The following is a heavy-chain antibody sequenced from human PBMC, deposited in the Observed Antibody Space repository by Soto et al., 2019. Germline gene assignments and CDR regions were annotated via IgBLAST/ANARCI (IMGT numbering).Heavy chain of an antibody. J-gene: IGHJ6*02. Sequence: QSQTLSLTCAISGDSVSSNSAAWNWIRQSPSRGLEWLGRTYYRSKWYNDYAVSVKSRITINPDTSKNQFSLQLNSVTPEDTAVYYCARAYSSGGDLGTYYYYGMDVWGQGTTVTVSS. CDR2: TYYRSKWYN. V-gene: IGHV6-1*01. CDR1: GDSVSSNSAA. D-gene: IGHD6-19*01. CDR3: ARAYSSGGDLGTYYYYGMDV.